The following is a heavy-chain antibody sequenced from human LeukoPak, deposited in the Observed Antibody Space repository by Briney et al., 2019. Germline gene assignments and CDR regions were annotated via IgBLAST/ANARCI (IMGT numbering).Heavy chain of an antibody. J-gene: IGHJ4*02. CDR1: GFTFSGYW. CDR2: ISSSSRYI. V-gene: IGHV3-21*01. CDR3: ATGGPTMIVVVITDPFDY. Sequence: GGSLRLSCAASGFTFSGYWMNWVSQAPGKGLEWVSSISSSSRYIYYAYSVKGRFTISRDNAKNSLYLQMNSLRAEDTAVYYCATGGPTMIVVVITDPFDYWGQGTLVTVSS. D-gene: IGHD3-22*01.